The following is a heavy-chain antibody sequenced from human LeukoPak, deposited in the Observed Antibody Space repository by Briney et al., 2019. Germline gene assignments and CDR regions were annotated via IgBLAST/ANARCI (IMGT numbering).Heavy chain of an antibody. CDR2: ISGGGNT. J-gene: IGHJ4*02. D-gene: IGHD5-24*01. Sequence: GGSLRLSCAASGFTFSSYAMSWVRQAPGKGLEWVSSISGGGNTYYADSVKGRFTISRDNSGNTLFLQMNSLTAEDTAVYYCAKCLDATTFIDYWGQGTLVTVSS. CDR3: AKCLDATTFIDY. CDR1: GFTFSSYA. V-gene: IGHV3-23*01.